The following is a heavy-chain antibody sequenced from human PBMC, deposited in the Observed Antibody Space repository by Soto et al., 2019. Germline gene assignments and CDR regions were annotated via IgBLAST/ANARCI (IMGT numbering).Heavy chain of an antibody. CDR3: AKVPFVGWEVRESDY. CDR2: INDNSVST. CDR1: GFTFSDYA. Sequence: GSLRLSCTASGFTFSDYAMTWVRQAPGRGLEWVSTINDNSVSTYYADSVKGRFTISRDNSKNTLYLQMNSLRADDTALYYCAKVPFVGWEVRESDYWGQGTLVTVSS. J-gene: IGHJ4*02. D-gene: IGHD1-26*01. V-gene: IGHV3-23*01.